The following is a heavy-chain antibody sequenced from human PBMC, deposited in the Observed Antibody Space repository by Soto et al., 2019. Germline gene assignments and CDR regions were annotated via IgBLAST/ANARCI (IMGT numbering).Heavy chain of an antibody. Sequence: SETLSLTCTVSGGSISSYYWSWIRQPPGKGLEWIGYIYYSGSTNYNPSLKGRVTISVDTSKNQFSLKLSSVTAADTAVYYCARGTVGQLVHYYYYYGMDVWGQGTTVTVSS. CDR2: IYYSGST. J-gene: IGHJ6*02. CDR1: GGSISSYY. V-gene: IGHV4-59*01. D-gene: IGHD6-6*01. CDR3: ARGTVGQLVHYYYYYGMDV.